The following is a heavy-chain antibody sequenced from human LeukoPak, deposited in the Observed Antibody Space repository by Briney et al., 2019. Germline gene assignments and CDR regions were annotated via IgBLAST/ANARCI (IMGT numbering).Heavy chain of an antibody. CDR3: AKDDDYGGN. D-gene: IGHD4-23*01. V-gene: IGHV3-30*18. CDR2: ISYDGSNK. CDR1: GFTFNNYG. Sequence: GGSLRLSCAASGFTFNNYGMHWVRQAPGKGLEWVAVISYDGSNKYYADSVKGRFTISRSNSKNTLYLQMNSLRAKDTAVYYCAKDDDYGGNWGQGTLVTVSS. J-gene: IGHJ4*02.